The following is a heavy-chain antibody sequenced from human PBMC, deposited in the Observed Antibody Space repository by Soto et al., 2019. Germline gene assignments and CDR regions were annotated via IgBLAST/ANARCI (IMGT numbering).Heavy chain of an antibody. CDR1: GGSFSGYY. Sequence: PSETLSLTCAVYGGSFSGYYWSWIRQPPGKGLEWIGEINHSGSTNYNPSLKSRVTISVDTSKNQFSLKLSSVTAADTAVYYCARVKYYGSGSYYIEDYWGQGTLVTVSS. CDR3: ARVKYYGSGSYYIEDY. V-gene: IGHV4-34*01. CDR2: INHSGST. J-gene: IGHJ4*02. D-gene: IGHD3-10*01.